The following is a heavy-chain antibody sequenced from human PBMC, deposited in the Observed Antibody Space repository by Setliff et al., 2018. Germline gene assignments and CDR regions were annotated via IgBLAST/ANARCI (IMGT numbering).Heavy chain of an antibody. V-gene: IGHV1-18*01. Sequence: ASVKVSCKASGYTFSNYGVTWVRQAPGQGLEWMGWVTVYNGNTKYAQNLQGRLTLTTDISTSTAYMELGSLTSEDTAVYYCARAGVAAADRKGLLEYWGQGTLVTVSS. J-gene: IGHJ4*02. CDR2: VTVYNGNT. D-gene: IGHD6-13*01. CDR3: ARAGVAAADRKGLLEY. CDR1: GYTFSNYG.